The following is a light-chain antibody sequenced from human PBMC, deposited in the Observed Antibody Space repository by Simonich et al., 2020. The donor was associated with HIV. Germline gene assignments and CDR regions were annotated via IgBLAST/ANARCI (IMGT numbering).Light chain of an antibody. Sequence: DIVMTQSPDSLAVSLGERATINCKSSQSVLYSSNNKNYLAWYQQKTEQPPKMLIYWASTRESGVPDRFSGSGSGTDFTLTISSLQAEDVVVYYCQQYYGTPYTFGPGTKVNIK. CDR2: WAS. J-gene: IGKJ3*01. CDR3: QQYYGTPYT. V-gene: IGKV4-1*01. CDR1: QSVLYSSNNKNY.